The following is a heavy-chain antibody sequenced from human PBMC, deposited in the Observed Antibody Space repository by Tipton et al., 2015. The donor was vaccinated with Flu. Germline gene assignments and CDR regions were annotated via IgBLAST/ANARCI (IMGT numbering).Heavy chain of an antibody. D-gene: IGHD3-22*01. Sequence: SLRLSCAASGFTFTSYWMSWVRQAPGKGLEWVANIKQDGGEKSYVGSVKGRFTVSRDNAKKSLYLQMSSLRVEDTAVYFCARDLGGHYYDDSGYHRYWYFDLWGRGTLVAVSS. CDR1: GFTFTSYW. CDR2: IKQDGGEK. CDR3: ARDLGGHYYDDSGYHRYWYFDL. V-gene: IGHV3-7*01. J-gene: IGHJ2*01.